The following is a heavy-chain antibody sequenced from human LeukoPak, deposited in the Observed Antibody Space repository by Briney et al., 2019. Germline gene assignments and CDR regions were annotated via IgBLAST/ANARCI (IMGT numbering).Heavy chain of an antibody. CDR1: GGSISTYS. CDR2: IKNNGGN. Sequence: NPSETLSLTCTVSGGSISTYSWNWIRQSPGQGLEWIGYIKNNGGNYNNPSLKSRVTISLDTSKNQFSLKLTSVTAADTAVYYCARDAGGTWFDPWGQGTLVTVSS. CDR3: ARDAGGTWFDP. J-gene: IGHJ5*02. V-gene: IGHV4-59*01.